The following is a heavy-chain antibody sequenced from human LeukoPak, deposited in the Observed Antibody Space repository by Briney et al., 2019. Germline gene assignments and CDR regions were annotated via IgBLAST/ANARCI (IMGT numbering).Heavy chain of an antibody. J-gene: IGHJ4*02. Sequence: GASVKVSCKASGYTFTSYGISWVRQAPGQGLEWMGWISAYNGNTNYAQKLQGRVTMTTDTSTSTAYMELRSLRSDDTAVYYCARGPPYYSDSSGYYSPFDYWGQGTLVTVSS. D-gene: IGHD3-22*01. V-gene: IGHV1-18*01. CDR2: ISAYNGNT. CDR1: GYTFTSYG. CDR3: ARGPPYYSDSSGYYSPFDY.